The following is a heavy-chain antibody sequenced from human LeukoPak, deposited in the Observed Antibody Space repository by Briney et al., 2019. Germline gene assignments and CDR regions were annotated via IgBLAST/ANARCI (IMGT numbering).Heavy chain of an antibody. CDR3: ARDGAIWNDVGHDY. CDR1: GFTFSDYY. CDR2: ISSSATTI. V-gene: IGHV3-11*04. J-gene: IGHJ4*02. D-gene: IGHD1-1*01. Sequence: GGSLRLSCAGSGFTFSDYYMHWIRQAPGKGLEWISYISSSATTIYYADSVKGRFTISRDNAKNSLYLQMNSLTAEDTAVYYCARDGAIWNDVGHDYWGQGTLVTVSS.